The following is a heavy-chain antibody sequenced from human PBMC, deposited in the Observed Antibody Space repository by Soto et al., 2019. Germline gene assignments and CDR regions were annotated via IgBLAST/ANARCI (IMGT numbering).Heavy chain of an antibody. CDR2: IDPSDSYT. Sequence: GESLKISCKGSGYSFTSYWISWVRQMPGKGLEWMGRIDPSDSYTNYSSSFQGHVTISADKSISTAYLQWSSLKASDTAMYYCARPLSGSYSSYYYYGMDVWGQGTTVTVSS. CDR3: ARPLSGSYSSYYYYGMDV. CDR1: GYSFTSYW. V-gene: IGHV5-10-1*01. J-gene: IGHJ6*02. D-gene: IGHD1-26*01.